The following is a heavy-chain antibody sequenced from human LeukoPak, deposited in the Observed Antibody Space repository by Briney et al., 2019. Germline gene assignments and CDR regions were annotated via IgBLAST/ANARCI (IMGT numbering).Heavy chain of an antibody. CDR3: ARAALYDSSGYSVY. V-gene: IGHV1-2*02. CDR2: INPNSGGT. D-gene: IGHD3-22*01. CDR1: GYTFTGYY. Sequence: SSENVSCKASGYTFTGYYMHWVRQAPGQGLEWMGWINPNSGGTNYAQKLQGRVTMTRDTSISTAYMELSRLRSDDTAVYYCARAALYDSSGYSVYWGQGTLVTVSS. J-gene: IGHJ4*02.